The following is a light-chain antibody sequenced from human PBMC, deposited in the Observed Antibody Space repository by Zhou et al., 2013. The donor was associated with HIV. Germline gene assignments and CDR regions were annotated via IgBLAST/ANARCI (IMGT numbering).Light chain of an antibody. Sequence: DIQMTQSPSSLSASVGDRVTITCRTSQSVGTYLNWYQQKPGEAPKLLIYGASSLQSGVPSRFSGSGSGTDFTLTISSLQFEDLGTYYCQQLRTFGQGTKLEIK. CDR2: GAS. J-gene: IGKJ2*01. CDR3: QQLRT. CDR1: QSVGTY. V-gene: IGKV1-39*01.